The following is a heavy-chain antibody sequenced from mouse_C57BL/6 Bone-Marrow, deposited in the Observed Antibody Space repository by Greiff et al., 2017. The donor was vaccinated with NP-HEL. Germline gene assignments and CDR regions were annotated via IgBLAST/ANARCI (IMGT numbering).Heavy chain of an antibody. D-gene: IGHD1-1*01. CDR1: GYTFTSYW. CDR3: ARSGYYGSGAY. Sequence: QVQLQQPGAELVRPGTSVTLSCKASGYTFTSYWMHWVKQRPGQGLEWIGVIDPSAIYTNYHQTFKAKATLTVDTSSSTAYMQLSSLTSEDSAVYYCARSGYYGSGAYWGQGTLVTVSA. J-gene: IGHJ3*01. V-gene: IGHV1-59*01. CDR2: IDPSAIYT.